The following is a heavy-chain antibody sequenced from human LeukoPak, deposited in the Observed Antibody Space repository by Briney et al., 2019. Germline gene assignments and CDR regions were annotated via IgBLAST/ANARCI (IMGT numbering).Heavy chain of an antibody. Sequence: ASETLSLTCSVSGGSMSRYYWSWIRQPPGKGLEWIGYIYDNSGYNPTNYNPSLKSRVTISLAASNNQFSLKLTSLTAADTAVYYCARHPGIQPWIAYWGQGTLVTVSS. J-gene: IGHJ4*02. CDR2: IYDNSGYNPT. CDR1: GGSMSRYY. D-gene: IGHD3-10*01. V-gene: IGHV4-59*08. CDR3: ARHPGIQPWIAY.